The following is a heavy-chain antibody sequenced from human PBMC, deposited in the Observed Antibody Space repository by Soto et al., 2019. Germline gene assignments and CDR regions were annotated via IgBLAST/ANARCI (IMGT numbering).Heavy chain of an antibody. Sequence: ASVKVSCKASGYTFTSYAMHWLRQAPGQRLEWMGWINAGNGNTKYSQKFQGRVTITRDTSASTAYMELSSLRSEDTAVYYCARVPAAEIFDYWGQGTLVTVSS. J-gene: IGHJ4*02. CDR3: ARVPAAEIFDY. D-gene: IGHD2-2*01. CDR1: GYTFTSYA. CDR2: INAGNGNT. V-gene: IGHV1-3*01.